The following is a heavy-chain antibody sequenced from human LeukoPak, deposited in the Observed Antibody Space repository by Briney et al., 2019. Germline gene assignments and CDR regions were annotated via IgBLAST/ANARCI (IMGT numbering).Heavy chain of an antibody. Sequence: PGGSLRLSCAASGFTFSSYAMSWVRQAPGKGLEWVSAISGSGGSTYYADSVKGRFTTSRDNSKNTLYLQMNSLRAEDTAVYYCAKTDEGIAAAGTSHWGQGTLVTVSS. V-gene: IGHV3-23*01. J-gene: IGHJ4*02. CDR1: GFTFSSYA. CDR3: AKTDEGIAAAGTSH. CDR2: ISGSGGST. D-gene: IGHD6-13*01.